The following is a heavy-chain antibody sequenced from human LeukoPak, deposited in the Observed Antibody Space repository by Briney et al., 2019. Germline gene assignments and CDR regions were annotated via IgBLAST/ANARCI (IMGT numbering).Heavy chain of an antibody. J-gene: IGHJ4*02. V-gene: IGHV4-34*01. CDR1: GGSFSDYF. CDR3: ASSSYDLLTGLGLTHDF. CDR2: VHPSGRT. D-gene: IGHD3-9*01. Sequence: PSETLSLTCAVYGGSFSDYFWSWIRQPPGKVLEWIGEVHPSGRTNYKSSLKSRLTISVDTSKNQFSLSLSSVTAADTAVYFCASSSYDLLTGLGLTHDFWGQGTLVTVSS.